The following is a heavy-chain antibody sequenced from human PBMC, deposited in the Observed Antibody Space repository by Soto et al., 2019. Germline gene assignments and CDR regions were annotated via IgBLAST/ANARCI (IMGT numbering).Heavy chain of an antibody. D-gene: IGHD3-10*01. CDR3: TRADSSVGFPAVIIPNWFDP. Sequence: QVQLVQSGAEVKKPGSSVKVSCKASGGTFSSYAISWVRQAPGQGLEWMGGIIPIFGTANYAQKFQGRVTITADESTSTAYMELSSLRSEDTAVYYCTRADSSVGFPAVIIPNWFDPWGQGTLVTVSS. CDR1: GGTFSSYA. V-gene: IGHV1-69*01. CDR2: IIPIFGTA. J-gene: IGHJ5*02.